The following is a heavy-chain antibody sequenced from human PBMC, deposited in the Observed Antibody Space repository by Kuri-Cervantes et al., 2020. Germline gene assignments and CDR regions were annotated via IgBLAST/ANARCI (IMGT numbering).Heavy chain of an antibody. CDR1: GFTFDVYA. CDR2: ISWNSGSI. V-gene: IGHV3-9*01. D-gene: IGHD1-1*01. Sequence: SLKISCAASGFTFDVYAMHWVRQAPGKGLERVSCISWNSGSIGYADSVKGRFTISRDNAKNSLYLQMNSLRAEDTALYYCAKARTNWNDVFIFYFDFWGQGTLVTVSS. CDR3: AKARTNWNDVFIFYFDF. J-gene: IGHJ4*02.